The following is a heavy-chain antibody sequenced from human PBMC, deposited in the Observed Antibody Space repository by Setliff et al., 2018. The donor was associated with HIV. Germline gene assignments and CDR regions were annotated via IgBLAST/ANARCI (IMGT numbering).Heavy chain of an antibody. CDR1: GDSINSHY. CDR3: ARGFLSIFGVVSYFDY. J-gene: IGHJ4*02. V-gene: IGHV4-59*11. Sequence: SETLSLTCTVSGDSINSHYWTWIRQPPGKGLEWIGYIYYSGLTNYNPSLKSRVTISADTSKNQFSLKLSSVTAADTAVYYCARGFLSIFGVVSYFDYWGQGTLVTVSS. CDR2: IYYSGLT. D-gene: IGHD3-3*01.